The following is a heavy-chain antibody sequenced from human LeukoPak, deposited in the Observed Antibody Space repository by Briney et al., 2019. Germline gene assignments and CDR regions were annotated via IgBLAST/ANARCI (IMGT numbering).Heavy chain of an antibody. V-gene: IGHV4-39*07. D-gene: IGHD5-18*01. Sequence: PSETLSLTCTVSGGSITSISYYWGWIRQPPGKGLEWIGSIYYSGSTYYNPSLKSRVTISVDTSKNQFSLKLTSVTAADTAVYYCARDRGYSYGPFDHWGQGTLVTVSS. J-gene: IGHJ4*02. CDR3: ARDRGYSYGPFDH. CDR2: IYYSGST. CDR1: GGSITSISYY.